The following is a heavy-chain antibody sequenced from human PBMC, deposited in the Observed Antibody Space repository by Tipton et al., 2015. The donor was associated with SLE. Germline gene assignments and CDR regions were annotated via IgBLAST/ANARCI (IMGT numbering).Heavy chain of an antibody. CDR3: ARNYYTSGGLNWFDP. CDR2: INPNSGAT. V-gene: IGHV1-2*06. D-gene: IGHD3-22*01. J-gene: IGHJ5*02. Sequence: QLVQSGAEVKKPGASVKVSCKASGFTFTGYYMHWVRQAPGQGLEYMGRINPNSGATNYAQKFQGRVTLTRDTSISTAYMELSRLRSDDTAVYYCARNYYTSGGLNWFDPWGQGTLVTVSS. CDR1: GFTFTGYY.